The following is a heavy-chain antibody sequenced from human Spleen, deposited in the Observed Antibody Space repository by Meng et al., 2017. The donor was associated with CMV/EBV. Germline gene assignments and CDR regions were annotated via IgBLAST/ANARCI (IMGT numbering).Heavy chain of an antibody. CDR2: IYYSGST. J-gene: IGHJ4*02. D-gene: IGHD3-3*01. CDR3: ARSRNYDFWSGYYTPLSFDY. Sequence: SETLSLTCTVSGGSISSYYWSWIRQPPGKGLEWIGYIYYSGSTNYNPSLKSRVTISVDTSKNQFSLKLSSVTAADTAVYYCARSRNYDFWSGYYTPLSFDYWGQGTLVTVSS. V-gene: IGHV4-59*01. CDR1: GGSISSYY.